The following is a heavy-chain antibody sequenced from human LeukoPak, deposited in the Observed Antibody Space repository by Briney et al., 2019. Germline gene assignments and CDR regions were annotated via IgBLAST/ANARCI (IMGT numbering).Heavy chain of an antibody. D-gene: IGHD3-22*01. Sequence: GGSLRLSCAASGFTFSSYAMHWVRQAPGKGLEWVAVISYDGSDKYYADSVKGRFTISRDNAKNSLYLQMNSLRAEDTAVYYCAAGALYYYENSGYHYWGQGTLVTVSS. CDR2: ISYDGSDK. V-gene: IGHV3-30-3*01. J-gene: IGHJ4*02. CDR3: AAGALYYYENSGYHY. CDR1: GFTFSSYA.